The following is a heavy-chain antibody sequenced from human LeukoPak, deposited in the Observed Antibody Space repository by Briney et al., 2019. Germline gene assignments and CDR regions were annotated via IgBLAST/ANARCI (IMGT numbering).Heavy chain of an antibody. Sequence: PGGSLGLSCAASGFTFSSSWMTWVRQAPGKGLEWVASINQDGGEIHYVDSVKGRFTISRDNAKNSLYLQMNSLTAEDTAVHYCVRAHHPGGWFDPWGQGTLVTVS. J-gene: IGHJ5*02. V-gene: IGHV3-7*04. CDR3: VRAHHPGGWFDP. CDR2: INQDGGEI. CDR1: GFTFSSSW. D-gene: IGHD3-10*01.